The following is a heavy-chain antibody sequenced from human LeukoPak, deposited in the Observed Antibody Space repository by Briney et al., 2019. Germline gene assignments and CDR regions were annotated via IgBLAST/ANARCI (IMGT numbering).Heavy chain of an antibody. CDR1: GFTFDDYA. D-gene: IGHD3-3*01. V-gene: IGHV3-9*01. CDR2: ISWNSGSI. J-gene: IGHJ3*02. Sequence: GGSLRLSCAASGFTFDDYAMHWVRQAPGKGLEWVSGISWNSGSIGYADSVKGRFTISRDNAKNSLYLQMNSLRAEDTALYYCATFWSGYSIPDAFDIWGQGTMVTVSS. CDR3: ATFWSGYSIPDAFDI.